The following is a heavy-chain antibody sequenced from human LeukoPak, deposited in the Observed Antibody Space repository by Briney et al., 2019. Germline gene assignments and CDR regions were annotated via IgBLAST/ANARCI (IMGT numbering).Heavy chain of an antibody. J-gene: IGHJ4*02. V-gene: IGHV3-21*04. D-gene: IGHD5-24*01. CDR2: ISSSSSYI. CDR3: AKDAIYKNSVWDYFDY. Sequence: GGSLRLSCAASWFTFRSYIMNWVRQAPGKGGAGVSSISSSSSYIYYADSVKGRFTISRDNAKNSLYLQMNSLRVEDTAVYYCAKDAIYKNSVWDYFDYLGQGTLVTVSS. CDR1: WFTFRSYI.